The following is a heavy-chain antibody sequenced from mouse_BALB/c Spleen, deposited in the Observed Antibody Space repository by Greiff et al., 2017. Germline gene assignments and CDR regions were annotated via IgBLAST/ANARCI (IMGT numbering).Heavy chain of an antibody. Sequence: VQRVESGPGLVAPSQSLSITCTVSGFSLTSYDISWIRQPPGKGLEWLGVIWTGGGTNYNSAFMSRLSISKDNSKSQVFLKMNSLQTDDTAIYYCVRADYYGSSYGYWGQGTTLTVSS. CDR2: IWTGGGT. CDR1: GFSLTSYD. D-gene: IGHD1-1*01. CDR3: VRADYYGSSYGY. J-gene: IGHJ2*01. V-gene: IGHV2-9-2*01.